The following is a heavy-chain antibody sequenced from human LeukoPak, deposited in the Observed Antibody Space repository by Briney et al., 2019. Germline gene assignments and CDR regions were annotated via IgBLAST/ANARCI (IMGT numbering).Heavy chain of an antibody. Sequence: GGSLRLSCAASGFTVSSNYMSWVRQAPGKGLEWVSVIYSGGSTYYADSVKGRFTISRDNSKNTLYLQMNSLRAEDTAVYYCAKDREGTTFDNWGQGTLVTVSS. CDR3: AKDREGTTFDN. D-gene: IGHD1-7*01. CDR2: IYSGGST. CDR1: GFTVSSNY. V-gene: IGHV3-66*01. J-gene: IGHJ4*02.